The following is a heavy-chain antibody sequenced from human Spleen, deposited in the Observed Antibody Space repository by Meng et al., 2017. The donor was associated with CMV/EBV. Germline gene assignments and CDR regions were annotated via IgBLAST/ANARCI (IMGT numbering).Heavy chain of an antibody. V-gene: IGHV3-30*02. J-gene: IGHJ6*02. Sequence: GESLKISCAASGFTFSSYGMHWVRQAPGKGLEWVAFIRYDGTNKYYADSVKGRFTISRDNIKNTLDLQMSSLSAEDTAVYYCARDSVVVPAAIPGVDVWGQGTTVTVSS. CDR3: ARDSVVVPAAIPGVDV. CDR2: IRYDGTNK. D-gene: IGHD2-2*01. CDR1: GFTFSSYG.